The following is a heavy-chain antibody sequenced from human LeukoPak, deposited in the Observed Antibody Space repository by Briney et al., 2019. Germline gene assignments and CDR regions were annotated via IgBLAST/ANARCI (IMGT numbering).Heavy chain of an antibody. CDR1: GGSFSGYY. CDR3: ARNEYCYYSSGYLYYFDY. CDR2: IYYSGST. Sequence: SETLSLTCAVYGGSFSGYYWSWIRQPPGKGLGWIGYIYYSGSTNYNPSLKSRVTISVDTSKNQFSLKRSSVTATTTVVFYGARNEYCYYSSGYLYYFDYWGQGTLVTVSS. D-gene: IGHD3-22*01. J-gene: IGHJ4*02. V-gene: IGHV4-59*01.